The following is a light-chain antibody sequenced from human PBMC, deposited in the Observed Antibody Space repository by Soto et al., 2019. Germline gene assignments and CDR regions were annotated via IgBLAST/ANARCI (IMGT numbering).Light chain of an antibody. V-gene: IGLV2-11*01. CDR1: SSDVGGYKF. CDR2: EVS. CDR3: CSYAGFYTSV. J-gene: IGLJ1*01. Sequence: QSALTQPRSVSGSPGQSVTISCTGTSSDVGGYKFVSWYQQHPGKAPKSMIYEVSKRPSGVPDRFSGSKSGNTAFLTISGLQAEDEADYYCCSYAGFYTSVFGTGTKLTVL.